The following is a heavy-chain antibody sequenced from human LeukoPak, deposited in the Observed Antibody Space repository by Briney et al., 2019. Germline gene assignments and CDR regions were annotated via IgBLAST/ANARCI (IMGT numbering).Heavy chain of an antibody. CDR3: ARDQIVVVPAAIIGSATYYYYGMDV. Sequence: ASVKVSCKASGYTFTSYGISWVRQAAGQGLEWMGWISAYNGNTNYAQKLQGRVTMTTDTSTSTAYMELRSLRSDDTAVYYCARDQIVVVPAAIIGSATYYYYGMDVWGQGTTVTVSS. V-gene: IGHV1-18*01. CDR2: ISAYNGNT. J-gene: IGHJ6*02. D-gene: IGHD2-2*01. CDR1: GYTFTSYG.